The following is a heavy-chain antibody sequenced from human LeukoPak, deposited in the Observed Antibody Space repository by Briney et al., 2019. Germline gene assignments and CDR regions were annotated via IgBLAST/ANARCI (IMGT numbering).Heavy chain of an antibody. V-gene: IGHV3-11*01. J-gene: IGHJ4*02. CDR2: ISSSGSTI. CDR1: GGSISSYY. Sequence: LSLTCTVSGGSISSYYWSWIRQAPGKGLEWVSYISSSGSTIYYADSVKGRFTISRDNAKNSLYLQMNSLRAEDTAVYYCARALGGDYDKVVDYWGQGTLVTVSS. D-gene: IGHD4-17*01. CDR3: ARALGGDYDKVVDY.